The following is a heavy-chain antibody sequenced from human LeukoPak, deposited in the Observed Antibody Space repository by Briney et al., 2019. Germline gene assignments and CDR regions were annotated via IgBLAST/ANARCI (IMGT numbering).Heavy chain of an antibody. V-gene: IGHV1-3*01. Sequence: ASVKVSCKASGYTFTSYAMHWVRQAPGQRLEWMGWINAGNGNTKYSQKFQGRVTITRDTSASTAYMELSSLRSEDTAVYYCARDRGYSYGYIDYWGQGTLVIVSS. D-gene: IGHD5-18*01. CDR1: GYTFTSYA. CDR2: INAGNGNT. J-gene: IGHJ4*02. CDR3: ARDRGYSYGYIDY.